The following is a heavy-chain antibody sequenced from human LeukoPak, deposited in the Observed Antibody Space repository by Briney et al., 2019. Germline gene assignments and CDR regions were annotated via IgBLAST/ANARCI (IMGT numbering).Heavy chain of an antibody. V-gene: IGHV4-34*01. CDR2: INHSGST. Sequence: SETLSLTCAVYGGSLSGYYWSWIRQPPGKGLEWIGEINHSGSTNYNPSLKSRVTISVDTSKNQFSLKLSSVTAADTAVYYCASRYYDFWSGSYFDYWGQGTLVTVSS. D-gene: IGHD3-3*01. CDR1: GGSLSGYY. CDR3: ASRYYDFWSGSYFDY. J-gene: IGHJ4*02.